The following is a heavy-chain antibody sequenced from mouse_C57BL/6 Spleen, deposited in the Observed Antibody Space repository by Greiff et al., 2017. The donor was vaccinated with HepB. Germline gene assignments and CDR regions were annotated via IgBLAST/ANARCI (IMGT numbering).Heavy chain of an antibody. CDR3: VSDDGYRFAY. J-gene: IGHJ3*01. CDR2: IRSKSNNYAT. V-gene: IGHV10-1*01. Sequence: DVMLVESGGGLVQPKGSLKLSCAASGFSFNTYAMNWVRQAPGKGLEWVARIRSKSNNYATYYADSVKDRVTISRDDSESMLYLQMNNLKTEDTAMYYCVSDDGYRFAYWGQGTLVTVSA. CDR1: GFSFNTYA. D-gene: IGHD2-3*01.